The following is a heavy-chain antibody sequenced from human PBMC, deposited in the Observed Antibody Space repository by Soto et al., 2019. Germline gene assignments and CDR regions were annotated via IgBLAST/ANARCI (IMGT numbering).Heavy chain of an antibody. Sequence: GASVKVSCKASGGTFSSYAISWVRQAPGQGLEWMGGIIPIFGTANYAQKFQGRVTITADESTSTAYMELSSLRSEDTAVYYCARATHYDFWSGYSPARYYYYGMDVWGQGTTVTVSS. D-gene: IGHD3-3*01. V-gene: IGHV1-69*13. CDR2: IIPIFGTA. J-gene: IGHJ6*02. CDR3: ARATHYDFWSGYSPARYYYYGMDV. CDR1: GGTFSSYA.